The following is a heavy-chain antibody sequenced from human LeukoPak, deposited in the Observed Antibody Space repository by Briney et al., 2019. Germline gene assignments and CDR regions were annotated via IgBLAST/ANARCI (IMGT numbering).Heavy chain of an antibody. J-gene: IGHJ6*03. V-gene: IGHV4-59*01. D-gene: IGHD1-1*01. Sequence: PSETLSLTCTVSGGSISSDYWSWIRQPPGKGLEWIGYIYYSGSTNYNPSLKSRVTISVDTSKNQFSLKLSSVTAADTAVYYCARGRGGNCNARYYYYMDLWGKGTTVTVSS. CDR1: GGSISSDY. CDR3: ARGRGGNCNARYYYYMDL. CDR2: IYYSGST.